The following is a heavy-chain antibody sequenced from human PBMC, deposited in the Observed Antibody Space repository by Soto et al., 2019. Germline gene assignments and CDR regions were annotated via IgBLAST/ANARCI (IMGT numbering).Heavy chain of an antibody. CDR3: GGGEGYCSSTSCPSNWFDP. V-gene: IGHV3-30*03. D-gene: IGHD2-2*01. CDR1: GFTFSSYG. J-gene: IGHJ5*02. CDR2: ISYDGSNK. Sequence: GGSLRLSCAASGFTFSSYGMHWVRQAPGKGLEWVAVISYDGSNKYYADSLEGRFTISRDNSKNTLYLQMSSLRSEGTAVYYCGGGEGYCSSTSCPSNWFDPWGQGALVTVSS.